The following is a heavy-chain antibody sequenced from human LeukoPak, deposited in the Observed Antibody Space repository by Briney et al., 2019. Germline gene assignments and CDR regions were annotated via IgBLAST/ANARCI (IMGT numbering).Heavy chain of an antibody. CDR1: GGSISTYY. D-gene: IGHD6-13*01. CDR3: AREEYRSSWYWFDP. CDR2: IYYSGNT. J-gene: IGHJ5*02. Sequence: SETLSLTCTVSGGSISTYYWSWIRQPPGKGLEGIGYIYYSGNTNYNPSLKSRATMSVDTSKNQFSLKLSSVTAADTAVYYCAREEYRSSWYWFDPWGQGTLVTVSS. V-gene: IGHV4-59*01.